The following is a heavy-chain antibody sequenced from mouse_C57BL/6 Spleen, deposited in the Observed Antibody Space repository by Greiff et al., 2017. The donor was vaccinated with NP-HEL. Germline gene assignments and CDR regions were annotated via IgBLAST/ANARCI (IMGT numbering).Heavy chain of an antibody. Sequence: VQLQQPGAELVRPGSSVKLSCKASGYTFTSYWMDWVKQRPGQGLEWIGNIYPSDSETHYNQKFKDKATLTVDKSSSTAYMQLSSLTSEDSAVYYCAFLDGYLFADRGQGTLVTVSA. CDR2: IYPSDSET. V-gene: IGHV1-61*01. CDR3: AFLDGYLFAD. J-gene: IGHJ3*01. D-gene: IGHD2-3*01. CDR1: GYTFTSYW.